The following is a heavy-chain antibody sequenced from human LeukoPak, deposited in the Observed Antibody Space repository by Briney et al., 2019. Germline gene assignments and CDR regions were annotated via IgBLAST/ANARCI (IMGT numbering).Heavy chain of an antibody. CDR2: IYYNGDT. D-gene: IGHD3-16*01. J-gene: IGHJ4*02. Sequence: SETLSLTCTLSGASISSYYWNWIRHAPGKGLEWIGYIYYNGDTNYSPSLRSRVTLSLDTSKNQFSLHLSSVTAADTAVYYCTTYIWGRHFEYWGQGTLVTVSS. CDR1: GASISSYY. V-gene: IGHV4-59*01. CDR3: TTYIWGRHFEY.